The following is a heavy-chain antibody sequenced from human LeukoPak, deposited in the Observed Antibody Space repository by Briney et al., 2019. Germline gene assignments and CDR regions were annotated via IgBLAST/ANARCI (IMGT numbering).Heavy chain of an antibody. Sequence: GGSLRLSCAASGFSFNTYAMSWVRQAPGKGLEWVSAISNTGGSTYYADSVKGRFTISRGKSKNTLSLQMNSLRAEDTAVYYCAQQVGYCSSGSCYFTYWGQGTLVTVSS. D-gene: IGHD2-15*01. V-gene: IGHV3-23*01. CDR3: AQQVGYCSSGSCYFTY. CDR1: GFSFNTYA. J-gene: IGHJ1*01. CDR2: ISNTGGST.